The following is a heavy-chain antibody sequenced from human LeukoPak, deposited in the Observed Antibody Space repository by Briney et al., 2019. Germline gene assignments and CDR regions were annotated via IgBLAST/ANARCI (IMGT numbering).Heavy chain of an antibody. CDR1: GYTFTGYY. Sequence: GASVTVSCKASGYTFTGYYMHWVRQAPGQGLEWMGWINPNSGGTNYAQKFQGRVTMTRDTSISTAYMELSRLRSDDTAVYYCARDSYDSSQFGYWGQGTLVTVSS. CDR2: INPNSGGT. J-gene: IGHJ4*02. V-gene: IGHV1-2*02. D-gene: IGHD3-22*01. CDR3: ARDSYDSSQFGY.